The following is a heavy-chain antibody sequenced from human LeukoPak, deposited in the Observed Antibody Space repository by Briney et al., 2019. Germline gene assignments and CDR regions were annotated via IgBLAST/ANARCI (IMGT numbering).Heavy chain of an antibody. CDR3: ARRSSTSGAYYYYGMDV. Sequence: GGSLRLSCAASGFTFSSYAMSWVRQAPGKGLVWVSRINSDGSSTSYADSVKGRFTISRDNAKNTLYLQMNSLRAEDTAVYYCARRSSTSGAYYYYGMDVWGQGTTVTVSS. CDR1: GFTFSSYA. J-gene: IGHJ6*02. D-gene: IGHD2-2*01. V-gene: IGHV3-74*01. CDR2: INSDGSST.